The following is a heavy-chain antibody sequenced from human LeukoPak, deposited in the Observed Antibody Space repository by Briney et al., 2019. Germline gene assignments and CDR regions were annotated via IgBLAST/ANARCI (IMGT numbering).Heavy chain of an antibody. V-gene: IGHV1-69*04. Sequence: GSSVKVSCKASEGTFSSYTISWVRQAPGQGLEWMGRIIPILGIANYAQTFQGRVTITADTSTSTAYMELSSLRSEDTAVYYCARDRCSSTSCYFEWDYWGQGTLVTVSS. CDR3: ARDRCSSTSCYFEWDY. D-gene: IGHD2-2*01. J-gene: IGHJ4*02. CDR2: IIPILGIA. CDR1: EGTFSSYT.